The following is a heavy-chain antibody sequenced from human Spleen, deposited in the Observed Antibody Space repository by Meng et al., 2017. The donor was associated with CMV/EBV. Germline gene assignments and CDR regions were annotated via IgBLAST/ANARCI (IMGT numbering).Heavy chain of an antibody. J-gene: IGHJ6*02. CDR1: GFPFSYYA. V-gene: IGHV3-30*04. Sequence: GGSLRLSCAASGFPFSYYAVHWVRQAPGKGLEWVAVISYDGSNKYYADSVKGRFTISRDNSKNTLYLQMNSLRAEDTAVYYCARAESSSWYSDYYYGMDVWGQGTTVTVSS. CDR3: ARAESSSWYSDYYYGMDV. D-gene: IGHD6-13*01. CDR2: ISYDGSNK.